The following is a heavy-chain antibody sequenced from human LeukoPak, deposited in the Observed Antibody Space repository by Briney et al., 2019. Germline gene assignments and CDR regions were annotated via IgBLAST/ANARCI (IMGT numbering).Heavy chain of an antibody. V-gene: IGHV4-61*02. CDR1: GGSISSGSYY. Sequence: SQTLSLTCTVSGGSISSGSYYWSWIRQPAGKGLEWIGRIYTSGSTNYNPSLKSRVTISVDTSKNQFSLKLSSVTAADTAVYYCASLPRSDFWSGEGYYFDYWGQGTLVTVSS. J-gene: IGHJ4*02. CDR2: IYTSGST. CDR3: ASLPRSDFWSGEGYYFDY. D-gene: IGHD3-3*01.